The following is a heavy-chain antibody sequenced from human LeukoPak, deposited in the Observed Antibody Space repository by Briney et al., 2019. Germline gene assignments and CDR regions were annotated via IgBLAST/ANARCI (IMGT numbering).Heavy chain of an antibody. Sequence: SETLSLTCTVSGGSIGTDFWSWIRQPPGKGLEWIGYIYYSGSSNYNPSLKSRATISVDTSKNQFSLRLRSVTASDTAVYYCARRTGSGWYWYFDLWGRGTLVTVS. CDR2: IYYSGSS. V-gene: IGHV4-59*08. CDR3: ARRTGSGWYWYFDL. D-gene: IGHD6-19*01. J-gene: IGHJ2*01. CDR1: GGSIGTDF.